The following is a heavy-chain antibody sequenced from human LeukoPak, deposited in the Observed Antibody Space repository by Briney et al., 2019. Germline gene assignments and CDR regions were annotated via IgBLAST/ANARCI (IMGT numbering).Heavy chain of an antibody. J-gene: IGHJ4*02. V-gene: IGHV3-30*18. Sequence: PGGSLRLSCAASGFTFSSYGMHWVRQAPGKGLEWVAVISYDGSNKYHADSVKGRFTISRDNSKNTLFLQMNSLRAEDTAVYYCAKDRYDSSGFDYWGQGTLVTVSS. CDR3: AKDRYDSSGFDY. D-gene: IGHD3-22*01. CDR2: ISYDGSNK. CDR1: GFTFSSYG.